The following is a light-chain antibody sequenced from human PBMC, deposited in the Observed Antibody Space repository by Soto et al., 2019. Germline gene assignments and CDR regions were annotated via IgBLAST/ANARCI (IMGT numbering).Light chain of an antibody. J-gene: IGLJ2*01. Sequence: QTVVTQEPSFSVSPGGTVTFTCGLSSGSVSTNYYPSWYQQTPGQAPRTLIYNTNSRSSGVPDRFSGSILGNKAALTITEAQADDESDYYCVLYMGLGISVFGGGTKLTVL. CDR2: NTN. CDR1: SGSVSTNYY. V-gene: IGLV8-61*01. CDR3: VLYMGLGISV.